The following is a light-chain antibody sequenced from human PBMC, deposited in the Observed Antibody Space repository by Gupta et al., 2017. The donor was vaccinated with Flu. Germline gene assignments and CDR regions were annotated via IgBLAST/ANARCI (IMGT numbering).Light chain of an antibody. CDR2: EDN. CDR1: SGAFASNY. J-gene: IGLJ3*02. Sequence: FMLTQPHSVSESPDKTVTISCTRSSGAFASNYVPWYQQRQGSAAATVIYEDNQRPAGVHDRVSGSIDRASNAASLTISGRKTVDEGDYYWQSDDTNNHWVFGGGTKLTVL. V-gene: IGLV6-57*03. CDR3: QSDDTNNHWV.